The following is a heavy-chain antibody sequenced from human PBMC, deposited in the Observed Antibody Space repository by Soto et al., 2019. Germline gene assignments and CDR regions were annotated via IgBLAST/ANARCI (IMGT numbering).Heavy chain of an antibody. CDR1: GFTFSSYE. D-gene: IGHD6-13*01. J-gene: IGHJ4*02. V-gene: IGHV3-48*03. Sequence: GGSLRLSCAASGFTFSSYEMNWVRQAPGKGLEWVSYISSSGSTIYYADSVKGRFTISRDNAKNSLYLQMNSLRAEDTAVYYCARGCIAAEPTGDAQPYVYGGQGNLVTVSS. CDR2: ISSSGSTI. CDR3: ARGCIAAEPTGDAQPYVY.